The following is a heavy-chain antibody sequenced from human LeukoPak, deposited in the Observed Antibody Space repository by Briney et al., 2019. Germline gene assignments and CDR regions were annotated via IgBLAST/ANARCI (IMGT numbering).Heavy chain of an antibody. CDR3: ARVLYGGTSPLNY. V-gene: IGHV1-8*03. D-gene: IGHD4-23*01. CDR1: GYTFTSYD. Sequence: GASVKVSCKASGYTFTSYDINWVRQATGQGLEWMGRMNPNSGNTGFAQKFQGRVTITRNTSISTAYMELSSLRSEDTAVYYCARVLYGGTSPLNYWGQGTPVTVSS. CDR2: MNPNSGNT. J-gene: IGHJ4*02.